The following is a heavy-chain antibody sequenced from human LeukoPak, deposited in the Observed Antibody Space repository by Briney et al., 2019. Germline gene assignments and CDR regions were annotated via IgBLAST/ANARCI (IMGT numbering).Heavy chain of an antibody. Sequence: SETLSLTCTVSGVSISSYYWSWVRQPPGKGLEWIGYIYYSGSTNYNPSLKSRVTISVDTSKNQFSLKLSSVTAADTAVYYCARHGALGYCSSTSCPNWFDPWDQGTLVTVSS. CDR3: ARHGALGYCSSTSCPNWFDP. CDR1: GVSISSYY. CDR2: IYYSGST. J-gene: IGHJ5*02. D-gene: IGHD2-2*01. V-gene: IGHV4-59*08.